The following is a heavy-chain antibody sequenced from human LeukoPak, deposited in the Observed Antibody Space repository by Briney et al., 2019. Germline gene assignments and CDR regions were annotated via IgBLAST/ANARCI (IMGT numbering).Heavy chain of an antibody. CDR2: ISYDGSNK. V-gene: IGHV3-30*04. CDR3: ARGLASGYPPIPFDY. CDR1: GFTFSSYA. J-gene: IGHJ4*02. Sequence: PGGSLRLSCAASGFTFSSYAMHWVRQAPGKGLEWVAVISYDGSNKYYADSVKGRFTISRDNSKNTLYLQMNSLRAEDTAVYYCARGLASGYPPIPFDYWGQGTLVTVSS. D-gene: IGHD3-3*01.